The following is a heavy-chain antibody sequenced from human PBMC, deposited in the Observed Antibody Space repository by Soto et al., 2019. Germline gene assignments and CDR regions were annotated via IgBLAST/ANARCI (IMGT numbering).Heavy chain of an antibody. J-gene: IGHJ4*02. V-gene: IGHV1-69*04. CDR2: IIPILGIA. CDR1: GGTFSSYA. D-gene: IGHD2-2*01. Sequence: SVKGSCKASGGTFSSYAISWVRQAPGQGLEWMGRIIPILGIANYAQKFQGRVTITADKSTSTAYMELSSLRSEDTAVYYCARAHQLPEGVYFDYWGQGTLVTVSS. CDR3: ARAHQLPEGVYFDY.